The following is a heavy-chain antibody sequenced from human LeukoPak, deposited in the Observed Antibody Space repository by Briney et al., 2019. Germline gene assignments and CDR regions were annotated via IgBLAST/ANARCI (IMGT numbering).Heavy chain of an antibody. Sequence: SETLSLTCAVSGYSISSGYYWGWIRPPPGKGLEWIGSIYHSGSTYYNPSLKSRVTISVDTSKNQFSLELSSVTAADTAVYYCARLGDIVVVPAVYFDYWGQGTLVTVSS. CDR1: GYSISSGYY. D-gene: IGHD2-2*01. CDR2: IYHSGST. CDR3: ARLGDIVVVPAVYFDY. V-gene: IGHV4-38-2*01. J-gene: IGHJ4*02.